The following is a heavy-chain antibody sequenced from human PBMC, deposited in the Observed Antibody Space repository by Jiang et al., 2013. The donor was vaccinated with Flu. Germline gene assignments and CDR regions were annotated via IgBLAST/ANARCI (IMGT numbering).Heavy chain of an antibody. CDR1: GGSISSSSYY. CDR3: ARRLGEWSNWFDP. J-gene: IGHJ5*02. Sequence: LLKPSETLSLTCTVSGGSISSSSYYWGWIRQPPGKGLEWIGSIYYSGSTYYNPSPKSRVTISVDTSKNQFSLKLSSVTAADTAVYYCARRLGEWSNWFDPWGQGTLVTVSS. CDR2: IYYSGST. D-gene: IGHD3-3*01. V-gene: IGHV4-39*07.